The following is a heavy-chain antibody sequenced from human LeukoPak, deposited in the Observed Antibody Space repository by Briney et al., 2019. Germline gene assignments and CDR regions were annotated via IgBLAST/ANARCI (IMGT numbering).Heavy chain of an antibody. D-gene: IGHD3-3*02. CDR3: ASISSSGSYYYYMDV. V-gene: IGHV4-61*02. Sequence: SETLSLTCTVSGGSISSGSYYWSWIRQPAGKGLEWIGRIYTSGSTNYNPSLKSRVTISVDTSKNQSSLKLSSVTAADTAVYYCASISSSGSYYYYMDVWGKGTTVTVSS. CDR2: IYTSGST. CDR1: GGSISSGSYY. J-gene: IGHJ6*03.